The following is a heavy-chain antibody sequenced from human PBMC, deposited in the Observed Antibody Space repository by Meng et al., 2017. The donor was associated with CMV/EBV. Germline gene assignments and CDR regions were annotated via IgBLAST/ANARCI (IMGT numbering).Heavy chain of an antibody. CDR2: INHSGST. Sequence: QVQLPQSGAGLLKLSDTLSLTCAVYGGSFSGYYWSWIRQPPGKGLEWIGEINHSGSTNYNPSLKSRVTISVDTSKNQFSLKLSSVTAADTAVYYCASSLTYPDYWGQGTLVTVSS. D-gene: IGHD2-15*01. J-gene: IGHJ4*02. V-gene: IGHV4-34*01. CDR3: ASSLTYPDY. CDR1: GGSFSGYY.